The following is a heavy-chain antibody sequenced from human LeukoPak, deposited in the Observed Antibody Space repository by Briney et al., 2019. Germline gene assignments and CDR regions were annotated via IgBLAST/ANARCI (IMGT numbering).Heavy chain of an antibody. D-gene: IGHD6-19*01. CDR1: GFVFSDYS. J-gene: IGHJ4*02. V-gene: IGHV3-21*01. Sequence: GGSLRLSCAASGFVFSDYSMSWVRQAPGKGLEWVSSISSSSRYIYYADSVKGRFTISRDNAKNSLYLQMNSLRAEDTAVYYCARDSIAVAGPRRYFDYWGQGTLVTVSS. CDR2: ISSSSRYI. CDR3: ARDSIAVAGPRRYFDY.